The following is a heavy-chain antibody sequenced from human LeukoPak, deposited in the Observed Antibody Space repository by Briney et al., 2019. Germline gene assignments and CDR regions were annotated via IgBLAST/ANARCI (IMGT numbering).Heavy chain of an antibody. CDR1: GFTVSTNY. CDR3: ARGPYSSNWYVDY. Sequence: GGSLRLSCVVSGFTVSTNYMSWVRQAPGKGLEWVSFIHSGGTYYADSVKGRFTISRDSAKNSLYLQMNSLRAEDMAVYYCARGPYSSNWYVDYWGQGTLVTVAS. J-gene: IGHJ4*02. D-gene: IGHD6-13*01. V-gene: IGHV3-66*01. CDR2: IHSGGT.